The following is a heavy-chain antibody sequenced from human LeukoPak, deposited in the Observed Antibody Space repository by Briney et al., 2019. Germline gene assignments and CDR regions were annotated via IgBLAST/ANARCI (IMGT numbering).Heavy chain of an antibody. CDR1: GGSFSGYY. CDR3: ARAPPFGYYDSSGYYYWNAFDI. D-gene: IGHD3-22*01. J-gene: IGHJ3*02. V-gene: IGHV4-34*01. Sequence: SETLSLTCAVYGGSFSGYYWSWIRQPPGKGLEWIGEINHSGSTNYNPSLKSRVTISVDTSKNQFSLELSSVTAADTAVYYCARAPPFGYYDSSGYYYWNAFDIWGQGTMVTVSS. CDR2: INHSGST.